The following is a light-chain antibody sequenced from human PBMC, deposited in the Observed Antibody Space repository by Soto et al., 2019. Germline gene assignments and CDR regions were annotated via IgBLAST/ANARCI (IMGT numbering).Light chain of an antibody. J-gene: IGKJ1*01. CDR2: DAS. Sequence: DIQMTQCPSTRFACVAGRVTVSFRASQSISSWLAWYQQKPGKAPKLLIYDASSLESGVPSRFSGSGSGTEFTLTTSSLQPDDFATYYCQQYNSYSWTFGQGTKVDIK. CDR1: QSISSW. CDR3: QQYNSYSWT. V-gene: IGKV1-5*01.